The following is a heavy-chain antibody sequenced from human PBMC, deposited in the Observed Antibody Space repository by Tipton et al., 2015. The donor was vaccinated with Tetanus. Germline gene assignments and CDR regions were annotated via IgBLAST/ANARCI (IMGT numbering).Heavy chain of an antibody. D-gene: IGHD6-13*01. J-gene: IGHJ5*02. CDR1: GGSSSSFY. CDR3: ARGRQRLVPAGFDL. Sequence: TLSLTCAVSGGSSSSFYWSWIRQPPGGGPQWIGEINQRGATYNPSLNSRATISVDSSKTQLSLNLTSVTAADTAVYYCARGRQRLVPAGFDLWGQGTLVTVSS. V-gene: IGHV4-34*01. CDR2: INQRGAT.